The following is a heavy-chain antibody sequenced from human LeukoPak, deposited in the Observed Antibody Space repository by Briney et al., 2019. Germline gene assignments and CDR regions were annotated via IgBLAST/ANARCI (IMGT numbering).Heavy chain of an antibody. Sequence: GGSLRLSCAASGFTFSSYAMPWVRQAPGKGLEWVAVISYDGSNKYYADSVKGRFTISRDNSKNTLYLQMNSLRAEDTAVYYCARDYAYDSSGYYSVGGNYFDYWGQGTLVTVSS. V-gene: IGHV3-30-3*01. J-gene: IGHJ4*02. CDR1: GFTFSSYA. D-gene: IGHD3-22*01. CDR2: ISYDGSNK. CDR3: ARDYAYDSSGYYSVGGNYFDY.